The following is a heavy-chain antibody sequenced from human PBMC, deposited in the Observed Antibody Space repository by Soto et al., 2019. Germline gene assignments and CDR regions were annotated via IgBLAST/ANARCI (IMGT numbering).Heavy chain of an antibody. Sequence: EVQLVESGGGLIQPGGSRRLSCAASGFTFTNYDMNWVRQAPGKVLEWISYIGTSGTTSSYADSVKGRFTITRDNGKNSLYLQMNSLRDDDTAVYYCVTAGHTSSGWAHADHWGQGTPVTVSS. D-gene: IGHD6-19*01. CDR1: GFTFTNYD. CDR3: VTAGHTSSGWAHADH. V-gene: IGHV3-48*02. J-gene: IGHJ4*02. CDR2: IGTSGTTS.